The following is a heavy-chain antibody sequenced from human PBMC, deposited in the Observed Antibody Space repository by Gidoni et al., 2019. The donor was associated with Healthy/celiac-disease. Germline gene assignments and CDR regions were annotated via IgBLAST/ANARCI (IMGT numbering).Heavy chain of an antibody. CDR3: AREGGPEWLQFGGPGPINAFDI. D-gene: IGHD5-12*01. CDR1: GYTFTGYY. J-gene: IGHJ3*02. V-gene: IGHV1-2*02. Sequence: QVQLVQSGAEVKKPGASVKVSCKASGYTFTGYYMHWVRQAPGQGLEWMGWINPNSGGTNYAQKFQGRVTMTRDTSISTAYMELSRLRSDDTAVYYCAREGGPEWLQFGGPGPINAFDIWGQGTMVTVSS. CDR2: INPNSGGT.